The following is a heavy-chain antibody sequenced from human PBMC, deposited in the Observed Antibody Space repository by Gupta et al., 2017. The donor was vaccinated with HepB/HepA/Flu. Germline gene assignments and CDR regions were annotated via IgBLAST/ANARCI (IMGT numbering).Heavy chain of an antibody. D-gene: IGHD1-26*01. V-gene: IGHV3-7*01. J-gene: IGHJ5*02. CDR1: GFSLSNEW. CDR2: INQEGRDK. CDR3: GSTSIVRAAAPLSWYGP. Sequence: EAPPVESCGGLGHPGGALRLSCPASGFSLSNEWMSWVLQGPGKGREWMESINQEGRDKKYVDYAKGRFTISRDKAQNGVYVQIERLRGEESAVYYCGSTSIVRAAAPLSWYGPWGQGVLVNGFS.